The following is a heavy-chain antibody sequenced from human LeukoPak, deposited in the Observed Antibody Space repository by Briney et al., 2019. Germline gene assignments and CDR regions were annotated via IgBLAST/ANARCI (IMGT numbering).Heavy chain of an antibody. CDR3: AEDPKAIYGSGSSFDY. V-gene: IGHV3-48*04. CDR1: GFTLSSYS. J-gene: IGHJ4*02. Sequence: PGGSLRLSCAASGFTLSSYSMNWVRQAPGKGPEWVSYISPTGSTIYYADSVKGRFTISRDNAKNSLYLQMNSLRAEDTALYYCAEDPKAIYGSGSSFDYWGQGTLVTVSS. CDR2: ISPTGSTI. D-gene: IGHD3-10*01.